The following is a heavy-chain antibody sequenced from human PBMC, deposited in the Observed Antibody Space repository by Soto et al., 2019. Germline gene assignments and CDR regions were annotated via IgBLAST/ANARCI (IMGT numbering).Heavy chain of an antibody. CDR2: IWYDGSNK. CDR3: AREGVVTATLDY. D-gene: IGHD2-21*02. V-gene: IGHV3-33*01. CDR1: GFTFSSYG. J-gene: IGHJ4*02. Sequence: QVQLVESGGGVVQPGRPLRLSCAASGFTFSSYGMHWVRQAPGKGLEWVAVIWYDGSNKYYADSVKGRFTISRDNSKNTLYLQMNSLRAEDTAVYYCAREGVVTATLDYWGQGTLVTVSS.